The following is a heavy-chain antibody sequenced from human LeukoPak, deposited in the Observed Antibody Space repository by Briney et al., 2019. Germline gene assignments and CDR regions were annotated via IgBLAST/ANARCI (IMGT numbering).Heavy chain of an antibody. CDR1: DGSISSSSYY. CDR3: ARDRAQPDWYFDL. V-gene: IGHV4-39*07. Sequence: SETLSLTCTVSDGSISSSSYYWGWIRQPPGKGLEWVGTIYYSGSTYYNPSLRSRVTISVDTSKKQFSLNLSSVTAADTAVYYCARDRAQPDWYFDLWGRGTLVTVSS. CDR2: IYYSGST. D-gene: IGHD3-10*01. J-gene: IGHJ2*01.